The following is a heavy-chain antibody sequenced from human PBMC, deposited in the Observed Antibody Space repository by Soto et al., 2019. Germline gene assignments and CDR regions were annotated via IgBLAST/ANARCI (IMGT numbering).Heavy chain of an antibody. V-gene: IGHV1-46*01. J-gene: IGHJ4*02. CDR2: INPSGGST. CDR1: GYTFTSYY. D-gene: IGHD2-15*01. Sequence: QVQLVQSGAEVKKPGASVKVSCKASGYTFTSYYMHWVRQAPGQGLAWMGIINPSGGSTSYAQKCPGRVTMTRDTSTSTVYMALSSLRSEDTAVYYCARSLTYGGGPGDYWGQGTLVTVSS. CDR3: ARSLTYGGGPGDY.